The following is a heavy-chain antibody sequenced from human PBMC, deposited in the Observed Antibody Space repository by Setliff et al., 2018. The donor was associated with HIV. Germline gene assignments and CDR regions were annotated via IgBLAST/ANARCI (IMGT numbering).Heavy chain of an antibody. J-gene: IGHJ4*02. CDR1: GGSISSGGYY. CDR3: AGADYSDTSGYYSNFDY. CDR2: IYYSGST. V-gene: IGHV4-31*03. D-gene: IGHD3-22*01. Sequence: SETLSLTCTVSGGSISSGGYYWSWIRQHPEKGLEWIGYIYYSGSTYFNPSLQSRVTISVDTSKNQFSLKLSSVTPADTAVYYCAGADYSDTSGYYSNFDYWGQGTLVTVSS.